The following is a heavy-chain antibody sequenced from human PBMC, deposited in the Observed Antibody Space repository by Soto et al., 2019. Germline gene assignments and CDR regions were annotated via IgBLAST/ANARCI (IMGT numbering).Heavy chain of an antibody. Sequence: SGPTLVNPTQTLTLTCTFSGFSLSTSGVGVGWIRQPPGKGLEWIGEIHHSGSTNYNPSLKSRVTISVDTSKNQFSLKLSSVTAADTAVYYCARGENWNYGTFDYWGQGTLVTVSS. CDR1: GFSLSTSGVG. J-gene: IGHJ4*02. V-gene: IGHV4-39*07. CDR3: ARGENWNYGTFDY. CDR2: IHHSGST. D-gene: IGHD1-7*01.